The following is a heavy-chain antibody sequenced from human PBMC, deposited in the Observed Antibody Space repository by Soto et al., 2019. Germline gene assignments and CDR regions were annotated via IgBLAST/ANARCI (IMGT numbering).Heavy chain of an antibody. Sequence: WASVKVSCKASGGTFSSYAISWVRQAPGQGLEWMGGIIPIFGTANYAQKFQGRVTITADESTSTAYMELSSLRSEDTAVYYCARDRMEMATGYYFDYWGQGTLVTVSS. D-gene: IGHD5-12*01. CDR3: ARDRMEMATGYYFDY. V-gene: IGHV1-69*13. CDR1: GGTFSSYA. CDR2: IIPIFGTA. J-gene: IGHJ4*02.